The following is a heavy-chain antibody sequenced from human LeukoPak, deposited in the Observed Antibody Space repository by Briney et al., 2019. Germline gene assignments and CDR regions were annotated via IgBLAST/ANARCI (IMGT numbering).Heavy chain of an antibody. CDR3: ARIYCSGGSCYSVAAFDI. Sequence: KASETLSLTCTVSGGSIRSTSNYWAWIRQAPGRGPEWIGINYTGSTYYNPSLGSRVTMSVDTSKNQFSLKLSSVTAADTAVYYCARIYCSGGSCYSVAAFDIWGQGTMVTVSS. V-gene: IGHV4-39*07. CDR2: NYTGST. J-gene: IGHJ3*02. D-gene: IGHD2-15*01. CDR1: GGSIRSTSNY.